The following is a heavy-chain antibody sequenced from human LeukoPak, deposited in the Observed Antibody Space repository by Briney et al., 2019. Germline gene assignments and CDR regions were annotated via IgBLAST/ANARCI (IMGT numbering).Heavy chain of an antibody. Sequence: GGSLRLSCAASGFEFRVHGVHWVRQAPGKGLEWVAVIWYDGVTDYYADSVKGRFTISRDNSKDTLYLQMNSLRAEDTAIYYCARPFGGSYYFDHWGQGTLVTVSS. CDR2: IWYDGVTD. J-gene: IGHJ4*02. D-gene: IGHD4-23*01. V-gene: IGHV3-33*01. CDR3: ARPFGGSYYFDH. CDR1: GFEFRVHG.